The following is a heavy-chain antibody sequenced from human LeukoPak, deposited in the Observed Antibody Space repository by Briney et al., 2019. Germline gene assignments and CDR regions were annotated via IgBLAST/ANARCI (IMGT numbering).Heavy chain of an antibody. J-gene: IGHJ4*02. CDR3: ARGLTTEYSSSSLDFDY. CDR1: GYTFTSYD. V-gene: IGHV1-8*01. CDR2: MNPNSGNT. Sequence: GASVKVSCKASGYTFTSYDINWVRQATGQGLEWMGWMNPNSGNTGYAQKFQGRVTMTRNTSISTAYMELSSLRSEDTAVYCCARGLTTEYSSSSLDFDYWGQGTLVTVSS. D-gene: IGHD6-6*01.